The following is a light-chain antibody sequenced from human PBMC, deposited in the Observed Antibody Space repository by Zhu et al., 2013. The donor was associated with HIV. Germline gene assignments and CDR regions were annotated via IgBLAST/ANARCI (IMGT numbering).Light chain of an antibody. V-gene: IGKV1-39*01. CDR2: AAF. CDR3: QQANRSPRT. Sequence: EIQVTQSPSSLSASVGDRVTITCRASQSVKSCLNWYQQKPGKAPELLIYAAFSLQSGVPSRFSGSGSGTDCTLTISSLQPEDSATYYCQQANRSPRTFGPGTKVDIK. J-gene: IGKJ3*01. CDR1: QSVKSC.